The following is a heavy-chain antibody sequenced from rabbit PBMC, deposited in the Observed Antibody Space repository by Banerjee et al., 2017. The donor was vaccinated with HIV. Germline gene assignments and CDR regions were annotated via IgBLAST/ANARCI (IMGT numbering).Heavy chain of an antibody. D-gene: IGHD4-1*01. J-gene: IGHJ4*01. CDR3: ARWSYYSSAWGAVNL. CDR2: IYAGSSGST. CDR1: GFSFSSDYY. Sequence: QEQLEESGGDLVKPGASLTLTCTASGFSFSSDYYMYWVRQAPGKGLEWIACIYAGSSGSTYYASWAKGRFTISKTSSTTVTLQMTSLTDADTATYFCARWSYYSSAWGAVNLWGPGTLVTVS. V-gene: IGHV1S45*01.